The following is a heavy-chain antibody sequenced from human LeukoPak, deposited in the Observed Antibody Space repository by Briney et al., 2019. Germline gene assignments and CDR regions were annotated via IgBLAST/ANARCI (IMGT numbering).Heavy chain of an antibody. CDR2: IKQDGSEK. J-gene: IGHJ4*02. CDR1: GFTFSSYW. V-gene: IGHV3-7*01. D-gene: IGHD3-22*01. CDR3: ARQDGYYYDSSGLFDY. Sequence: GGSLRLSCAASGFTFSSYWMSWVRQAPGKGLEWVANIKQDGSEKYYVDSVKGRFTISRDNAKNSLYLQMNSLRAEDTAVYYCARQDGYYYDSSGLFDYWGQGTLVTVSS.